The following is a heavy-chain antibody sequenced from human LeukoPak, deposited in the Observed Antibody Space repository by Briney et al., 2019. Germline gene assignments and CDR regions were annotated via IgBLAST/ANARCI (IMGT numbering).Heavy chain of an antibody. CDR2: INHSGST. J-gene: IGHJ6*03. V-gene: IGHV4-34*01. D-gene: IGHD2-2*01. Sequence: SETLSLTCAVYGGSFSGYYWSWIRQPPGKGLEWIGEINHSGSTNYNPSLKSRVTISVYTSKNQFSLKLSSVTAADTAVYYCARVERRGIVVVPAAKYYYYYMDVWGKGTTVTVSS. CDR1: GGSFSGYY. CDR3: ARVERRGIVVVPAAKYYYYYMDV.